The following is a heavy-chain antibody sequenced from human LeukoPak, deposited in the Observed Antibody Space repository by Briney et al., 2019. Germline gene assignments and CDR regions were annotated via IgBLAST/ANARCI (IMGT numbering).Heavy chain of an antibody. Sequence: GGSLRLSCAASGLTFSSHYMNWVRQAPGKGLEWVSYISSSGSTIYYADSMKGRFTISRDNAKNSLYLQMNSLRAEDTAVYYCARDLDGDVLPFYWGQGTLVTVSS. J-gene: IGHJ4*02. CDR3: ARDLDGDVLPFY. CDR1: GLTFSSHY. D-gene: IGHD3-10*01. CDR2: ISSSGSTI. V-gene: IGHV3-48*01.